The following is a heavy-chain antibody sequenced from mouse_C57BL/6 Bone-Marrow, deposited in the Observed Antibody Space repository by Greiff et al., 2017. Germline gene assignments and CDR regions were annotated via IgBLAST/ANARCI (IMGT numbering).Heavy chain of an antibody. J-gene: IGHJ3*01. CDR3: TRVAY. CDR2: IDPENGDT. V-gene: IGHV14-4*01. CDR1: GFNIKDDY. Sequence: VKLQQSGAELVRPGASVKLSCTASGFNIKDDYMHWVKQRPEQGLEWIGWIDPENGDTEYASKFQGKVTISGDTSSNTAYLQLSSLKSEDTAVYYCTRVAYWGQGTLVTVSA.